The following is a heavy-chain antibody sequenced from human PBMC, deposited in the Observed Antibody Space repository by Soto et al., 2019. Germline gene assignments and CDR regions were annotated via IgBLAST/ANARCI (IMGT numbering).Heavy chain of an antibody. CDR2: IIPIFGTA. Sequence: SVKVSCKASGGTFSSYAISWVRQAPGQGLEWMGGIIPIFGTANYAQKFQGRVTITADESTSTAYMELSSLRSEDTAVYYCARTRDDYGGNSGFDPWGQGTLVTVSS. J-gene: IGHJ5*02. CDR3: ARTRDDYGGNSGFDP. D-gene: IGHD4-17*01. CDR1: GGTFSSYA. V-gene: IGHV1-69*13.